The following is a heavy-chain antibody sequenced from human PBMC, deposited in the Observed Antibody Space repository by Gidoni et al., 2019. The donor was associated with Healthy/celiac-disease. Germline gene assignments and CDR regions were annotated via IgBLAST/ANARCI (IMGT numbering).Heavy chain of an antibody. CDR2: IIPSFGTA. Sequence: QVQLVQPGAEVKKPGSSVKVSCKASGGTFSSYAISWVRQAPGQGLEWMGGIIPSFGTANYAQKFQGRVTITADKSTSTAYMELSSLRSEDTAVYYCARVEMGHSGYAGYSSGWGGGRLYYYYGMDVWGQGTTVTVSS. V-gene: IGHV1-69*06. CDR3: ARVEMGHSGYAGYSSGWGGGRLYYYYGMDV. CDR1: GGTFSSYA. J-gene: IGHJ6*02. D-gene: IGHD6-19*01.